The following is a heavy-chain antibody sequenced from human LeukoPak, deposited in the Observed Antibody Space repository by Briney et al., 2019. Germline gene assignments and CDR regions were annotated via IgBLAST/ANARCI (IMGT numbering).Heavy chain of an antibody. CDR1: GYTFTSYG. Sequence: ATVKVSCKASGYTFTSYGISWVRQAPGQGLEWMGWISAYNGNTNYAQKLQGRVTMTTDTSTSTAYMELRSLRSDDTAVYYCARDLHRCDSSGYRWVSFDYWGQGTLVTVSS. J-gene: IGHJ4*02. D-gene: IGHD3-22*01. V-gene: IGHV1-18*01. CDR3: ARDLHRCDSSGYRWVSFDY. CDR2: ISAYNGNT.